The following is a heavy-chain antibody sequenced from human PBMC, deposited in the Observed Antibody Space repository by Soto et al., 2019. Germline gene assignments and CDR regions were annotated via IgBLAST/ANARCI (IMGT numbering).Heavy chain of an antibody. CDR3: ARVPDR. CDR1: GGSISRYY. V-gene: IGHV4-59*12. CDR2: IYGSGST. Sequence: SETLSLTCTVSGVSGGSISRYYWSWIRQTPGKGLEWIGYIYGSGSTNYNPSLKSRVTMSVDRSKNQFSLKLSSVTAADTAVYYCARVPDRWGQGTLVTVS. D-gene: IGHD2-2*01. J-gene: IGHJ5*02.